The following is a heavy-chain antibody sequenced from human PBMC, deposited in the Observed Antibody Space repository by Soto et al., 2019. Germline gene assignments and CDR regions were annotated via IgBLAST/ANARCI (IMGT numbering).Heavy chain of an antibody. CDR3: VRVLASGYSSSWYLDY. Sequence: QVQLQESGPGLVKPSESLSLTCTVSGGSINSGDYYWSWIRQHPGKGLEWIGHIYFTGNTFYIPSLKSRASISLDTPKNQFSLNLSSVTAADTAIYYCVRVLASGYSSSWYLDYWGQGTLVTVSS. J-gene: IGHJ4*02. D-gene: IGHD6-13*01. CDR1: GGSINSGDYY. V-gene: IGHV4-31*03. CDR2: IYFTGNT.